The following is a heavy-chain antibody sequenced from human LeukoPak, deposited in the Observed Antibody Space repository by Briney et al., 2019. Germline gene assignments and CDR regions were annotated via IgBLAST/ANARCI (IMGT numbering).Heavy chain of an antibody. CDR3: ARDRLTTVTTFHFDY. V-gene: IGHV3-23*01. Sequence: PGGSLRLSCAASGFTFSSYAMTWVRQAPGRGLEWVSALTGSGDRTYYADSVKGRFTISRDNSKNTLYLQMSSLRAEDTAMYYCARDRLTTVTTFHFDYWGQGTLVTVSS. D-gene: IGHD4-17*01. CDR1: GFTFSSYA. J-gene: IGHJ4*02. CDR2: LTGSGDRT.